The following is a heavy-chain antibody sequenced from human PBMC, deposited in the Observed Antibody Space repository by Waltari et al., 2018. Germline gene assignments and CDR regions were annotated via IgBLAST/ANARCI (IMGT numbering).Heavy chain of an antibody. Sequence: QLQLQESGPGLVKPSETLSLTCTVSGGSISSSRYYWGWIRQPPGTGLEWIGSIYYSGSTYYNPSLKSRVTISVDTSKNQFSLKLSSVTAADTAVYYCARDNYDFWSGYYTGHWFDPWGQGTLVTVSS. CDR3: ARDNYDFWSGYYTGHWFDP. D-gene: IGHD3-3*01. J-gene: IGHJ5*02. CDR2: IYYSGST. CDR1: GGSISSSRYY. V-gene: IGHV4-39*07.